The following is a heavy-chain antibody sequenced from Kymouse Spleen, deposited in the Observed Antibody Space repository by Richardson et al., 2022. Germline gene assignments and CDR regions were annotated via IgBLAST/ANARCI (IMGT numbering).Heavy chain of an antibody. V-gene: IGHV3-33*01. CDR2: IWYDGSNK. CDR1: GFTFSSYG. Sequence: QVQLVESGGGVVQPGRSLRLSCAASGFTFSSYGMHWVRQAPGKGLEWVAVIWYDGSNKYYADSVKGRFTISRDNSKNTLYLQMNSLRAEDTAVYYCARDQERDYYYYGMDVWGQGTTVTVSS. CDR3: ARDQERDYYYYGMDV. J-gene: IGHJ6*02. D-gene: IGHD1-1*01,IGHD1-20*01.